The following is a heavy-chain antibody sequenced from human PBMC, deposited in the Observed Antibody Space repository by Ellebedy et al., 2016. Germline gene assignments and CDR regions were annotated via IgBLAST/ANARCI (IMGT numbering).Heavy chain of an antibody. CDR1: GVTFRSYS. D-gene: IGHD3-22*01. CDR3: ARVSYYYDSSGYYMGHGIDY. V-gene: IGHV3-48*01. CDR2: TSSSSITI. Sequence: GGSLRLSCAASGVTFRSYSMNWVRQAPGKGLEWVSFTSSSSITISYADSVKGRFTISRDNAKNTLYLQMNSLRAEDTAVYYCARVSYYYDSSGYYMGHGIDYWGQGTLVTVSS. J-gene: IGHJ4*02.